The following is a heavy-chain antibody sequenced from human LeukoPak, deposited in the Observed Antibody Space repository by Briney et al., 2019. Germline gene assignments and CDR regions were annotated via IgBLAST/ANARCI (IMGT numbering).Heavy chain of an antibody. CDR1: GGSISSSSYY. Sequence: SETLSLTCTVSGGSISSSSYYWGWIRQPPGKGLEWIGSIYYSGSTYYNPSLKSRVTISVDTSKNQFSLKLSSVTAADTAVYYCARWGSSWYAQLYYFDYWGQGTLVTVSS. V-gene: IGHV4-39*01. D-gene: IGHD6-13*01. J-gene: IGHJ4*02. CDR2: IYYSGST. CDR3: ARWGSSWYAQLYYFDY.